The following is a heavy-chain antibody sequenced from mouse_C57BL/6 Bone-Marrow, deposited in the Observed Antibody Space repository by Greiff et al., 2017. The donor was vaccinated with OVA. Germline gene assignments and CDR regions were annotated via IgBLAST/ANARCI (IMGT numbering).Heavy chain of an antibody. CDR2: IWSGGST. D-gene: IGHD2-12*01. CDR3: ARNFRYYTNWYFDV. V-gene: IGHV2-2*01. Sequence: QVQLQQSGPGLVAPSQSLSITCTVSGFSLTSYGVHWVRQSPGKGLEWLGVIWSGGSTDYNAAFISRLSISKDNSKSQVFLKMNSLQADDTAIYYCARNFRYYTNWYFDVWGTGTTVTVSA. J-gene: IGHJ1*03. CDR1: GFSLTSYG.